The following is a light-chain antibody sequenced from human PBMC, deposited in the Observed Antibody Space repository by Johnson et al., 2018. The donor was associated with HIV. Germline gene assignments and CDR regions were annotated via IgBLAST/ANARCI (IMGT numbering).Light chain of an antibody. CDR1: SSNIGNNY. CDR3: GTWDSSLSAGGV. J-gene: IGLJ1*01. Sequence: QSVLTQPPSVSAAPGQKVTISCSGSSSNIGNNYVSWYQQLPGTAPKLLIYDNNKRPSGIPDRFSGSKSGTSATLGITGLQTGDEADYYCGTWDSSLSAGGVFGPRTQVTVL. V-gene: IGLV1-51*01. CDR2: DNN.